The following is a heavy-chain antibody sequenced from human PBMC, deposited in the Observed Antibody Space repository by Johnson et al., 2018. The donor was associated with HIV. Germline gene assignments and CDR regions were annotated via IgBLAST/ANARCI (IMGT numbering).Heavy chain of an antibody. CDR2: INSDGSST. V-gene: IGHV3-74*01. CDR3: ARDGYCSGGSCYSGDRLDAFDI. CDR1: GFTFSSYW. Sequence: GLLVESGGGLVQPGGSLRLSCAASGFTFSSYWMHWVRQAPGKGLVWVSRINSDGSSTSYADSVKGRFTIYRDNAKNTLYLQMNSLRAEDTAVYYCARDGYCSGGSCYSGDRLDAFDIWGQGTMVTVSS. J-gene: IGHJ3*02. D-gene: IGHD2-15*01.